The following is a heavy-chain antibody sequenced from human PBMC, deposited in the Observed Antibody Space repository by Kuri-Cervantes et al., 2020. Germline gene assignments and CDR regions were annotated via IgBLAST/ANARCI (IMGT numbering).Heavy chain of an antibody. V-gene: IGHV3-21*03. D-gene: IGHD6-13*01. J-gene: IGHJ4*02. CDR1: GFTFSDHY. CDR2: ISTSSSYI. CDR3: ARGTLEQQLVLPDY. Sequence: GESLKISCVASGFTFSDHYMDWVRQAPGKGLEWVSSISTSSSYIFYADSVKGRFTISRDNAKNSLYLQMNSLRGEDTGVYYCARGTLEQQLVLPDYWGQGTLVTVSS.